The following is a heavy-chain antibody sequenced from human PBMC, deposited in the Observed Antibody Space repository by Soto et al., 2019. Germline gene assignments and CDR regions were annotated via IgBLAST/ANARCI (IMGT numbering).Heavy chain of an antibody. D-gene: IGHD3-10*01. CDR1: GFTFSSYA. CDR2: ISGSGGST. J-gene: IGHJ3*02. CDR3: ARVSGRDAFVI. V-gene: IGHV3-23*01. Sequence: WGSLRLSCAASGFTFSSYAMSWVRQAPGKGLEWVSAISGSGGSTYYADSVKGRFTISRDNSKNTLYLQMNSLRAEDTAVYYCARVSGRDAFVIWGQGTMVTVSS.